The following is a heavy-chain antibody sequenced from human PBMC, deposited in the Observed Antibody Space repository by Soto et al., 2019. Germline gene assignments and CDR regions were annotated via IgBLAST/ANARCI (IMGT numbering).Heavy chain of an antibody. J-gene: IGHJ4*02. V-gene: IGHV4-31*03. D-gene: IGHD6-13*01. CDR1: GGSISSGGYY. CDR2: IYYSGST. CDR3: ARGGSSWYDYFDY. Sequence: SETLSLTCTVSGGSISSGGYYWSWIRQHPGKGLEWIGYIYYSGSTYYNPSLKSRVTISVDTSKNQFSLKLSSVTAADTAVYYCARGGSSWYDYFDYWGQGTLVTVSS.